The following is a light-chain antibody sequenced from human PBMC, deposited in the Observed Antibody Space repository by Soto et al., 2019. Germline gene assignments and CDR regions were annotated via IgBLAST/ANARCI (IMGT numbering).Light chain of an antibody. J-gene: IGKJ1*01. V-gene: IGKV1-5*03. CDR2: EAS. CDR1: QSIGRR. CDR3: LQFHGSWS. Sequence: DIQMTQSPSTLSASVGDRVNINCRASQSIGRRLDWYQQKPGQAPKLLIYEASNLHSGVPSRFSGSASGTDFTLTISSLQPDDFATYFCLQFHGSWSFGQVTKV.